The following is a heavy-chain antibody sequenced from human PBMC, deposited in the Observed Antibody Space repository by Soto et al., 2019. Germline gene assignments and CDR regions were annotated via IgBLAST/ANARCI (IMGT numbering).Heavy chain of an antibody. J-gene: IGHJ6*02. Sequence: HPGGSLRLSCAASGFRFSSYDMSWVRQAPGKGLEWVSAISSSGGTTYYADSVRGRFTVSRDNSKNTLYLLMNSLRAEDTAVYFCANRDTSMITRYYYGMDVWGQGTTVTVSS. CDR1: GFRFSSYD. CDR2: ISSSGGTT. D-gene: IGHD5-18*01. V-gene: IGHV3-23*01. CDR3: ANRDTSMITRYYYGMDV.